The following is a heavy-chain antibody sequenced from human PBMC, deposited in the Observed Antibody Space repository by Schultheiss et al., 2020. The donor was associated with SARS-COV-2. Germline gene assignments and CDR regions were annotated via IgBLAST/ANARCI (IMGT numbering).Heavy chain of an antibody. J-gene: IGHJ6*02. Sequence: SQTLSLTCAVYGGSFSGYYWSWIRQPPGKGLEWIGEINHSGSTHYNPSLKSRVTISVDTSKNQFSLKLSSVTAADTAVYYCARDRQPGYYDFWSGYYTHQPYYYYYGMDVWGQGTTVTVSS. CDR3: ARDRQPGYYDFWSGYYTHQPYYYYYGMDV. D-gene: IGHD3-3*01. CDR2: INHSGST. V-gene: IGHV4-34*01. CDR1: GGSFSGYY.